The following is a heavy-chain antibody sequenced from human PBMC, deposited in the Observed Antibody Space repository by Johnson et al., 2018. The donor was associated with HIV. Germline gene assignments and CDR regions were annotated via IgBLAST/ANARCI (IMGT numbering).Heavy chain of an antibody. CDR3: ARGGYYYDSYDAFDI. CDR1: GFTFDDYG. V-gene: IGHV3-66*01. CDR2: LYSGGST. J-gene: IGHJ3*02. Sequence: VQLVESGGGVVQPGGSLRLSCAASGFTFDDYGMSWVRQAPGKGLEWVSVLYSGGSTYYADSVKGRFSISRDNSKNTLYLQMNSLRAEDTAVYYCARGGYYYDSYDAFDIWGQGTMVTVSS. D-gene: IGHD3-22*01.